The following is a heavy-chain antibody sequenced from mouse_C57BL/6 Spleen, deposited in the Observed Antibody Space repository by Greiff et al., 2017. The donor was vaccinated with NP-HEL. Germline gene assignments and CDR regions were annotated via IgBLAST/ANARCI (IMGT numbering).Heavy chain of an antibody. CDR1: GYTFTSYW. CDR2: IYPGSGST. V-gene: IGHV1-55*01. J-gene: IGHJ3*01. D-gene: IGHD2-1*01. Sequence: VQLQQSGAELVKPGASVKMSCKASGYTFTSYWITWVKQRPGQGLEWIGDIYPGSGSTNYNEKFKSKATLTVDTSSSTAYMQLSSLTSEDSAVYYCARQIYGNNWFAYWGQGTLVTVSA. CDR3: ARQIYGNNWFAY.